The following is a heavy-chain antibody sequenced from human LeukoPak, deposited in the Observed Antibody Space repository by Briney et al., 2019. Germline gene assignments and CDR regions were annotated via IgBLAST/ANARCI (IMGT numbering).Heavy chain of an antibody. CDR3: AKDVLTAPTFDSGMNV. Sequence: GRSLRLSCAASGFTFDDYGIHWVRQAPGKGLEWVAGIDWNSGALGYADPVKGRFTISRDNAKNSLYLQMNSLRAEDTALYYCAKDVLTAPTFDSGMNVWGQGTTVTVSS. D-gene: IGHD1-20*01. V-gene: IGHV3-9*01. J-gene: IGHJ6*02. CDR2: IDWNSGAL. CDR1: GFTFDDYG.